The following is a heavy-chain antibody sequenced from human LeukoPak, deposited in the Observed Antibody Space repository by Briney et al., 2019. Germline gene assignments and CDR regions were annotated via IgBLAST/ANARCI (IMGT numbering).Heavy chain of an antibody. CDR1: GGSISSYY. CDR3: AGGGVVYAKPYYFDY. J-gene: IGHJ4*02. Sequence: SETLSLTCTVSGGSISSYYWSWIRQPPGKGLEWIGYIYYSGSTNYNPSLKSRVTISVDTSKNQFSLKLSSVTAADTAVYYCAGGGVVYAKPYYFDYWGQGTLVTVSS. V-gene: IGHV4-59*01. CDR2: IYYSGST. D-gene: IGHD2-8*02.